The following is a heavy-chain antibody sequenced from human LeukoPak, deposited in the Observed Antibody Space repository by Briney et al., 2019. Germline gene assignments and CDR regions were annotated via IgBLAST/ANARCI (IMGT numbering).Heavy chain of an antibody. V-gene: IGHV1-18*01. CDR2: ISSYNGNT. D-gene: IGHD2-2*01. CDR1: GYTFPNYG. CDR3: ATPAKGAYFYYYMDV. J-gene: IGHJ6*03. Sequence: ASVKVSCMASGYTFPNYGFTWVRQAPGQGLEWMGWISSYNGNTQYAQNFQGRLTLTTDTSTNTAYMDLRSLRSNDTAVYYCATPAKGAYFYYYMDVWGAGTTVTVSS.